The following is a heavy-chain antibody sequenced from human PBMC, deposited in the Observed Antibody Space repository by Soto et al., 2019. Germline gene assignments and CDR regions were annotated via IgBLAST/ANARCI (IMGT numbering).Heavy chain of an antibody. Sequence: SETLSLTCAVSGYSISSSNWWGWIRQPPGKGLEWIGYIYYSGSTYYNPSLKRRVTLSVDTSKNQFSLKLSSVTAVDTAVYYWARLDIVRTRPDSWGRGTLGAVSS. CDR2: IYYSGST. D-gene: IGHD5-12*01. CDR3: ARLDIVRTRPDS. CDR1: GYSISSSNW. V-gene: IGHV4-28*01. J-gene: IGHJ4*02.